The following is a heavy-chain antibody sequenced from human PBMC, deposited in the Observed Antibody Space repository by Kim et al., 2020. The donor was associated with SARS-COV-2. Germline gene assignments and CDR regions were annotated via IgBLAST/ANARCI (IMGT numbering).Heavy chain of an antibody. Sequence: SETLSLTCAVSGGSISSSNWWSWVRQPPGKGLEWIGEIYHSGSTNYNPSLKSRVTISVDKSKNQFSLKLSSVTAADTAVYYCARDGRSSSPYYYYGMDVWGQGTTVTVSS. CDR3: ARDGRSSSPYYYYGMDV. D-gene: IGHD6-6*01. V-gene: IGHV4-4*02. J-gene: IGHJ6*02. CDR1: GGSISSSNW. CDR2: IYHSGST.